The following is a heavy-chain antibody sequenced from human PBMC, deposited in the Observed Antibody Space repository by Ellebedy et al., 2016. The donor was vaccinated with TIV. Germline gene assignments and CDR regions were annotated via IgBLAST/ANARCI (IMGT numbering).Heavy chain of an antibody. CDR3: ARDRGTTMIVSDY. J-gene: IGHJ4*02. V-gene: IGHV3-21*01. CDR1: GFTFSSYS. D-gene: IGHD3-22*01. CDR2: ISSSSSYI. Sequence: GESLKISCAASGFTFSSYSLNWVRQAPGKGLEWVSSISSSSSYIYYADSVRGRFTVSRDNAKNSLYLQMNSLRAGDTAVYYCARDRGTTMIVSDYWGQGTLVTVSS.